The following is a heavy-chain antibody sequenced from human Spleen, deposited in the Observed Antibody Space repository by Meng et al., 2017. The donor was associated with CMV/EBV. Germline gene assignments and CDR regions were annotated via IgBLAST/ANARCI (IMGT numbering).Heavy chain of an antibody. CDR2: IIPIFGTA. D-gene: IGHD1-26*01. J-gene: IGHJ5*02. Sequence: GPFSSYASRLVRPAPGQGLGWLGGIIPIFGTANYAQKFQGRVTITTDESTSTAYMELSSLRSEDTAVYYCARVVSSGSRRGSNWFDPWGQGTLVTVSS. V-gene: IGHV1-69*05. CDR3: ARVVSSGSRRGSNWFDP. CDR1: GPFSSYA.